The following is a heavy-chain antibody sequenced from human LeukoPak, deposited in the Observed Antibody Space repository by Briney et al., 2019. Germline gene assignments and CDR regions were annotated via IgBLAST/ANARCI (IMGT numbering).Heavy chain of an antibody. J-gene: IGHJ4*02. D-gene: IGHD3-9*01. CDR3: ARWYFDWSAWDY. CDR2: ISAYNGNT. CDR1: GYTFTSYG. V-gene: IGHV1-18*01. Sequence: ASVRVSCKASGYTFTSYGISWVRQAPGQGLEWMGWISAYNGNTNYAQKLQGRVTMTTDTSTSTAYMELRSLRSDDTAVYYCARWYFDWSAWDYWGQGTLATVSS.